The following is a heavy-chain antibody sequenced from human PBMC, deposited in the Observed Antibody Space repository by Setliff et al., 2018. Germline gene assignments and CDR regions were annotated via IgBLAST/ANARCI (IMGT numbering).Heavy chain of an antibody. CDR1: GGTFGSSA. D-gene: IGHD3-22*01. CDR2: IIPMFDTG. J-gene: IGHJ3*01. CDR3: ARDKADYYDRSGYSGASDV. V-gene: IGHV1-69*13. Sequence: SVKLSCKASGGTFGSSALSWVRQAPGQGLEWMGGIIPMFDTGIYAEKFQGRVTLSADESTSTVYMELTRLRPEDTAIYYCARDKADYYDRSGYSGASDVWGQGTMVTVSS.